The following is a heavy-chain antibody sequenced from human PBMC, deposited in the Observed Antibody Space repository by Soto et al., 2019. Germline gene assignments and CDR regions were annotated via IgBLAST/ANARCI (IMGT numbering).Heavy chain of an antibody. CDR1: AFIISNAW. J-gene: IGHJ4*02. CDR3: TTVAPRGY. CDR2: INSKPDGGAI. V-gene: IGHV3-15*01. Sequence: PGGSLRLSCAASAFIISNAWMSWVRQAPGKGLEWVGRINSKPDGGAIDYAAPVKGRFTISRDDSKNTLYLQMNSLKTEDTAVYYCTTVAPRGYWGQGTLVTVSS. D-gene: IGHD1-26*01.